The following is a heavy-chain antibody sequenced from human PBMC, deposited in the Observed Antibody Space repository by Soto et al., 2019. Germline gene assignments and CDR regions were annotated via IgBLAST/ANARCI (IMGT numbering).Heavy chain of an antibody. Sequence: SETLSLTCTVSGGSVSSGSYYWSWIRQPPGKGLEWIGYIYYSGSTNYNPSLKSRVTISVDTSKNQFSLKLSSVTAADTAVYYCARDGCSSTRCYRRPYYYGMDVWGQGTTVTVSS. CDR1: GGSVSSGSYY. V-gene: IGHV4-61*01. J-gene: IGHJ6*02. CDR3: ARDGCSSTRCYRRPYYYGMDV. CDR2: IYYSGST. D-gene: IGHD2-2*01.